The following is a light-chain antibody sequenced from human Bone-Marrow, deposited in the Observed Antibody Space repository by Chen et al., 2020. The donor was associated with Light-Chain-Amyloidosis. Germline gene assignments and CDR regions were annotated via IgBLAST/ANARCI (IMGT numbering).Light chain of an antibody. CDR3: SSYTSSSGV. Sequence: QSALTQPVSVSGSPGQSINISCTGTSSDVGGYNYVSWYQQHPAKAPNLMIYDVSNRPSGVSNRFSGSRSGNTASLTISGLQAEDEADYYCSSYTSSSGVFGGGTKLTVL. CDR1: SSDVGGYNY. V-gene: IGLV2-14*01. J-gene: IGLJ3*02. CDR2: DVS.